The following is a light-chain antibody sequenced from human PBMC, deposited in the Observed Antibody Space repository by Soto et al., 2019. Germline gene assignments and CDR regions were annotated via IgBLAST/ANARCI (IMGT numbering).Light chain of an antibody. CDR2: EAS. J-gene: IGLJ1*01. Sequence: QSALTQPASVSGSPGQSITISCTGTSSDVGSHNLVSWYQHYPGKAPKLIIFEASKRPSGVSNRFSGSKSGNTASLTISGLQAEDEADYYCCSIAAGGTYVFGTGTKVTVL. CDR1: SSDVGSHNL. V-gene: IGLV2-23*01. CDR3: CSIAAGGTYV.